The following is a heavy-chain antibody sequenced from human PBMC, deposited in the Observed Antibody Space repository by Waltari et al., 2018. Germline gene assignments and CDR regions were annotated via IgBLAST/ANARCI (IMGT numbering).Heavy chain of an antibody. CDR1: GGSISSGGYY. V-gene: IGHV4-31*03. D-gene: IGHD3-3*01. CDR3: ARALTYFGVSFLDV. CDR2: IYYSGST. Sequence: QVQLQESGPGLVKPSQTLSLTCTVPGGSISSGGYYWSWLRQHPGKGLEWIGYIYYSGSTYYNPSLKSRVTISVDTSKNQFSLKLSSVTAADTAVYYCARALTYFGVSFLDVWGQGTTVTVSS. J-gene: IGHJ6*02.